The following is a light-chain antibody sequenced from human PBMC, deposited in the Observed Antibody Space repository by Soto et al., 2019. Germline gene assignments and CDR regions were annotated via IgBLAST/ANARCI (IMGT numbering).Light chain of an antibody. CDR3: QQYSSSPS. Sequence: EIVLTQSPASLSLSPGERATLSCRASQSVDSYLVWYQQKPGQAPRLLIFGASNRATGIPARFSGSGSGTEFTLTIGSLQSEDFAVYYCQQYSSSPSFGQGTRLEIK. J-gene: IGKJ5*01. CDR2: GAS. CDR1: QSVDSY. V-gene: IGKV3D-15*01.